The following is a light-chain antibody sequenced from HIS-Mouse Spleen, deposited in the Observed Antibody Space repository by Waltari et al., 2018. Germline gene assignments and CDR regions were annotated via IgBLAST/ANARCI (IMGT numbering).Light chain of an antibody. Sequence: QSALTQPASVSGSPGQSLTISCTGTSSDVGGYNYVSWYQQHPGKAPKLMISDVSNRPSGVSNRFSGSKSGNTASLTISGLQAEDEADYYCSSYTSSSFNVVFGGGTKLTVL. J-gene: IGLJ2*01. CDR2: DVS. V-gene: IGLV2-14*03. CDR3: SSYTSSSFNVV. CDR1: SSDVGGYNY.